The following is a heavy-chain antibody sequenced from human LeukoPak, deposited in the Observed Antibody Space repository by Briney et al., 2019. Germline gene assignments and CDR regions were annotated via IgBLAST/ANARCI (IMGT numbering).Heavy chain of an antibody. CDR2: IYYSGST. Sequence: PSETLSLTCTVSGGSISSGDYYWSWIRQPPGKGLEWIGCIYYSGSTYYNPSLKSRVTISVDTSKNQFSLKLSSVTAADTAVYYCARQLPPPSYGMDVWGQGTTVTVSS. CDR3: ARQLPPPSYGMDV. CDR1: GGSISSGDYY. D-gene: IGHD2-2*01. J-gene: IGHJ6*02. V-gene: IGHV4-30-4*01.